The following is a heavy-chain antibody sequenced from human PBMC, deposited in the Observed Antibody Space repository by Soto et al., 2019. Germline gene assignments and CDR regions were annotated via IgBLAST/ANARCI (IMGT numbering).Heavy chain of an antibody. D-gene: IGHD2-15*01. CDR1: GYTFTSYD. CDR3: ARRGDCSGGSCYLDAFDI. J-gene: IGHJ3*02. CDR2: MNPNSGNT. Sequence: ASVKVSCKASGYTFTSYDINWVRQATGQGLEWTGWMNPNSGNTGYAQKFQGRVTMTRNTSISTAYMELSSLRSEDTAVYYCARRGDCSGGSCYLDAFDIWGQGTMVTVSS. V-gene: IGHV1-8*01.